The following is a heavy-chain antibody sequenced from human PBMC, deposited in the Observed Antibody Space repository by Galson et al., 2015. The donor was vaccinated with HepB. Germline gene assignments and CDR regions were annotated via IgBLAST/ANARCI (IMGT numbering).Heavy chain of an antibody. CDR1: GFTFSSYA. V-gene: IGHV3-30-3*01. D-gene: IGHD6-13*01. CDR2: ISYDGSNK. Sequence: SLRLSCAASGFTFSSYAMHWVRQAPGKGLEWVAVISYDGSNKYYADSVKGRFTISRDNSKNTLYLQMNSLRAEDTAVYYCARGSIAAAGSFDPWGQGTLVTVSS. CDR3: ARGSIAAAGSFDP. J-gene: IGHJ5*02.